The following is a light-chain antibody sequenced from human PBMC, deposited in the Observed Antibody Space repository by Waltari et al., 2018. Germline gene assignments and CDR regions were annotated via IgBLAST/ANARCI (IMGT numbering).Light chain of an antibody. CDR1: QSVASVS. CDR3: QHFGSSPPIT. Sequence: ELVLTQSPGTLSLSPGGRATVSCRASQSVASVSLAWYQHKPGQAPRLLIYGASRRATGIPYRFRGGGSGTDFTLTISRLEPEDFAVYYCQHFGSSPPITFGQGTRLEI. CDR2: GAS. V-gene: IGKV3-20*01. J-gene: IGKJ5*01.